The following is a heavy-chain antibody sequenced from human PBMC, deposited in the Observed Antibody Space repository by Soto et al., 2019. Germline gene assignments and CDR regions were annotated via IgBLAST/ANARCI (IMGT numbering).Heavy chain of an antibody. D-gene: IGHD3-3*01. J-gene: IGHJ6*02. Sequence: SETLSLTCAVYGGSFSGYYWSWIRQPPGKGLEWIGEINHSGSTNYNPPLKSRVTISVDTSKNQFSLKLSSVTAADTAVYYCAREPGCYDFWSGYHIYGMDVWGQGTTVTVSS. V-gene: IGHV4-34*01. CDR1: GGSFSGYY. CDR3: AREPGCYDFWSGYHIYGMDV. CDR2: INHSGST.